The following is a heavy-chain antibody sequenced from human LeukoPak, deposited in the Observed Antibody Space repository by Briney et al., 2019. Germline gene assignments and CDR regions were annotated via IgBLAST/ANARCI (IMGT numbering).Heavy chain of an antibody. CDR2: IYTSGTT. CDR1: GDSISSGSYY. CDR3: ASQVGYGSGLTKYYYYYMDV. J-gene: IGHJ6*03. Sequence: SETLSLTCTVSGDSISSGSYYWSWIRQPAGKGLEWIGRIYTSGTTNYNPSLKSRVTISVDTSKNQFSLKLSSVTAADTAVYYCASQVGYGSGLTKYYYYYMDVWGKGTTVTIFS. D-gene: IGHD3-10*01. V-gene: IGHV4-61*02.